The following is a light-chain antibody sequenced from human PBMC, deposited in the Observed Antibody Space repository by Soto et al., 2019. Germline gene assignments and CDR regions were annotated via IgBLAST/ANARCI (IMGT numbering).Light chain of an antibody. J-gene: IGKJ2*01. V-gene: IGKV1-5*01. CDR2: DAS. CDR1: QSISNW. Sequence: DIQMTQSPSTLSASVGDRVIITCRASQSISNWLARYQQKPGKAPKLLIYDASTLESGVPSRFSGSGSGTEFTLAISSLQPDDFATYYCQQYNTYPGTFGQGTKLEIK. CDR3: QQYNTYPGT.